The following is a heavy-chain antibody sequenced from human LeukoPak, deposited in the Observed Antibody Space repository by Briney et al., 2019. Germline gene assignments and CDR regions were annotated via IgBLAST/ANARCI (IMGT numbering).Heavy chain of an antibody. V-gene: IGHV4-39*07. Sequence: PSETLSLTCTVSGGSISSSSYYWGWIRQPPGKGLEWIGSIYYSGSTYYNPSLKSRVTISVDRSKNQFSLKLSSVTAADTAVYYCARGLIVVASSDWFDPWGQGTLVTVSS. J-gene: IGHJ5*02. CDR2: IYYSGST. CDR1: GGSISSSSYY. CDR3: ARGLIVVASSDWFDP. D-gene: IGHD2-2*01.